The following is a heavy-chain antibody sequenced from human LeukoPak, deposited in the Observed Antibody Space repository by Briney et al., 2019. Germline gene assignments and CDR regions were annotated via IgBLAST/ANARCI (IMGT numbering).Heavy chain of an antibody. CDR2: ISNNGRNK. J-gene: IGHJ4*02. D-gene: IGHD3-22*01. CDR3: TRDLTGHYSIDY. CDR1: GFTFSTYA. Sequence: GRSLRLSCAASGFTFSTYALHWVRQAPGKGLEWVAFISNNGRNKDYADSVKGRFTISRDNSKNTLYLQVNSLRPDNTAVYYCTRDLTGHYSIDYWGQGTLVTVSS. V-gene: IGHV3-30*04.